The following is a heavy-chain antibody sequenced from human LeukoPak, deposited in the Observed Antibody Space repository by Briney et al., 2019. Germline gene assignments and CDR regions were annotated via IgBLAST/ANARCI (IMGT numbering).Heavy chain of an antibody. V-gene: IGHV3-66*01. CDR3: ARDSDSSSWYADY. CDR2: IYSGGST. J-gene: IGHJ4*02. D-gene: IGHD6-13*01. Sequence: GGSLRLSCAASGFTVSSNYMSWVRQAPGKGLEWVSVIYSGGSTYYADSVKGRFTISRDNSKNTLYLQMNSLRAEDTAVYYCARDSDSSSWYADYWGQGTLVTVSS. CDR1: GFTVSSNY.